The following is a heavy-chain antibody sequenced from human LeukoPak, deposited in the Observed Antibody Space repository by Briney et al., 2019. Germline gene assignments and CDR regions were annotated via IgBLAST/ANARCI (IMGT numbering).Heavy chain of an antibody. V-gene: IGHV1-2*02. CDR2: INPNSGGT. J-gene: IGHJ4*02. D-gene: IGHD3-10*01. CDR3: ARDHRSREVLLWFD. Sequence: GASVKVSCKASGYTFTGYYMHWVRQAPGQGLEWMGWINPNSGGTNYAQKFQGRVTMTRDTSISTAYMELSRLRSDDTAVYYCARDHRSREVLLWFDWGQGTLVTVSS. CDR1: GYTFTGYY.